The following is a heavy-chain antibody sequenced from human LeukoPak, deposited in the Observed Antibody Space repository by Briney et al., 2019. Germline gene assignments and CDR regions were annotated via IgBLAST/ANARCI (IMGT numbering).Heavy chain of an antibody. Sequence: ASETLPLTCSVSGGSISSYYWSWIRQPAGKGLECIGRIYTGGTTDYNPSLMSRVTMSVDTSKNQFSLKLSSVIAADTAVYYCARGGTNYDYWGQGTLVTVSS. J-gene: IGHJ4*02. CDR3: ARGGTNYDY. V-gene: IGHV4-4*07. CDR2: IYTGGTT. D-gene: IGHD3-16*01. CDR1: GGSISSYY.